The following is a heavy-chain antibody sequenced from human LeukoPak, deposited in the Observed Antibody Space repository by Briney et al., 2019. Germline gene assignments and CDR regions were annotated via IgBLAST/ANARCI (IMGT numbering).Heavy chain of an antibody. V-gene: IGHV3-23*01. CDR2: ISGSGGST. CDR1: GFTFSSYA. D-gene: IGHD3-10*01. J-gene: IGHJ4*02. Sequence: GGSLRLSCAASGFTFSSYAMSWVRQAPGKGLEWVSAISGSGGSTYYADSVKGRFTISRDNSKNTLYLQMNSLRAEDTAVYYCAKERGTMVRGVINSTKPDYWGQGTLVTVSS. CDR3: AKERGTMVRGVINSTKPDY.